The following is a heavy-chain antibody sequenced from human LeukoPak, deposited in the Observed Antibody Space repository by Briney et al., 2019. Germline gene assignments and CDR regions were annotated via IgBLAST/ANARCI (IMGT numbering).Heavy chain of an antibody. D-gene: IGHD3-9*01. CDR1: GFTFSSYA. CDR2: ISYDGSNQ. Sequence: GGSLRLSCAASGFTFSSYAMHWVRQAPGKGLEWVAVISYDGSNQYYADSVKGRFTISRDNSKSTLYLQMNSLRAEDTAVYYCARLYLDYFFDYWGQGTLVTVSS. V-gene: IGHV3-30-3*01. CDR3: ARLYLDYFFDY. J-gene: IGHJ4*02.